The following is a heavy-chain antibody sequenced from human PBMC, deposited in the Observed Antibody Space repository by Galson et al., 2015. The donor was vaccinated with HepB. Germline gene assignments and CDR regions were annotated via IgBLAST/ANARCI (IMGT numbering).Heavy chain of an antibody. D-gene: IGHD3-3*01. Sequence: SVKVSCKASGGTFSSYAISWVRQAPGQGLEWMGGIIPIFGTANYAQKFQGRVTITADEFTSTAYMELSSLRSEDTAVYYCARGDYDFWSPPAGYYGMDVWGQGTTVTVSS. V-gene: IGHV1-69*13. CDR3: ARGDYDFWSPPAGYYGMDV. CDR1: GGTFSSYA. J-gene: IGHJ6*02. CDR2: IIPIFGTA.